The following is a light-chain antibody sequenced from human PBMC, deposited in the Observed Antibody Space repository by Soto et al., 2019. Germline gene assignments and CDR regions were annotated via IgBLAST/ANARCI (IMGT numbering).Light chain of an antibody. V-gene: IGKV1-39*01. J-gene: IGKJ2*01. Sequence: DIQMTQSPSSLSASVGDRVTITCRASQSISSYLNWYQQKPGKAPKLLIYAASSLQSGVPSRFSGSGSGTDFTLTTSSLQPEDFATYYCQQSYSTPRMYTFGQGTKLEIK. CDR2: AAS. CDR1: QSISSY. CDR3: QQSYSTPRMYT.